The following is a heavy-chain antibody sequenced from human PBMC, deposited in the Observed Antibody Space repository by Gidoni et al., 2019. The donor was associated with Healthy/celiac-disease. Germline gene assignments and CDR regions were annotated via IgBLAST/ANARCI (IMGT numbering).Heavy chain of an antibody. Sequence: QVQLVESGGGVIQPGRSLRLSCAASGFTFSSYGMHWVRQAPGKGLEGVAAISYDGSNKYYADSLKGRFTISRDNSKNPLYLQMNSLRAEDTAVYYCATFEVDPLDDSFDIWGQGTLVTVSS. J-gene: IGHJ3*02. D-gene: IGHD3-3*01. CDR1: GFTFSSYG. CDR2: ISYDGSNK. CDR3: ATFEVDPLDDSFDI. V-gene: IGHV3-30*03.